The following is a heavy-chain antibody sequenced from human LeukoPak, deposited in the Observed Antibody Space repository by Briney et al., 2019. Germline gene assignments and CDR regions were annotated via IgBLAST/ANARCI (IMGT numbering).Heavy chain of an antibody. CDR1: GFTFSDFT. J-gene: IGHJ4*02. CDR3: ARDGDIVVVVAVNYFDY. CDR2: ISSSSSYI. V-gene: IGHV3-21*01. D-gene: IGHD2-15*01. Sequence: GGSLRLSCVGSGFTFSDFTMTWVRQAPGKGLEWVSSISSSSSYIYYADSVKGRFTISRDNAKNSLYLQMNSLRAEDTAIYYCARDGDIVVVVAVNYFDYWGQGTLVTVSS.